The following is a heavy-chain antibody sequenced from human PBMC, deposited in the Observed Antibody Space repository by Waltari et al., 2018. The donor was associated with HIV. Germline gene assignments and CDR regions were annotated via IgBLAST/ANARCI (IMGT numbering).Heavy chain of an antibody. CDR2: IHTYTGNT. D-gene: IGHD6-19*01. J-gene: IGHJ1*01. CDR1: GFSYTRYC. V-gene: IGHV1-18*04. Sequence: QVRLVQSGAEVKKLGASVKVSCKASGFSYTRYCFSWVLQAPGQGLEWMGWIHTYTGNTDSAENFQGRVTRTRDTFTNTIYMELRTLKSDDSAIYFCVRDLSPMGKSGWYDSWGQGTVVTVSS. CDR3: VRDLSPMGKSGWYDS.